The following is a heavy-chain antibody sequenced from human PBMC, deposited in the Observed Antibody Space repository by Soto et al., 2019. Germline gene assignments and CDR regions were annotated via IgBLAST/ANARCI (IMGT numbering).Heavy chain of an antibody. CDR3: ATAFGVGFIAAASHNWFDP. Sequence: SGQGSCTASGYTFTRYGISWVRQAHGQGIEGMGWISAYNGNTNYAQKLQGRVTMTTDTSTSTAYKELRSLRSDDTAVYYCATAFGVGFIAAASHNWFDPWGDVNPVPVSS. CDR2: ISAYNGNT. CDR1: GYTFTRYG. J-gene: IGHJ5*02. V-gene: IGHV1-18*01. D-gene: IGHD6-13*01.